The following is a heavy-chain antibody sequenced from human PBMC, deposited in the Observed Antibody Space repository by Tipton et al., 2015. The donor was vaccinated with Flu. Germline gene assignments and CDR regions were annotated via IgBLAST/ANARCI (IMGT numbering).Heavy chain of an antibody. V-gene: IGHV6-1*01. CDR1: GDSVSSNSAA. CDR3: ARVWRTVAGRGYYFGY. CDR2: TYDSSKWYT. J-gene: IGHJ4*02. Sequence: PGLVKPSQTPSLTCAIPGDSVSSNSAAWNWIRQSPSRGLEWLGRTYDSSKWYTDYAVSVKSRITINPDTSKNQSYLQLNSVTPEDTAVYYCARVWRTVAGRGYYFGYWGQGTLGTVSS. D-gene: IGHD6-19*01.